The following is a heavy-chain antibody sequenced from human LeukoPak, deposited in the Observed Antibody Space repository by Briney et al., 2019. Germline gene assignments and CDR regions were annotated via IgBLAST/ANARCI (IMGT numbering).Heavy chain of an antibody. D-gene: IGHD3-10*01. J-gene: IGHJ4*02. CDR3: AKDYRSGAFDY. CDR2: IWSDGSNQ. V-gene: IGHV3-33*06. CDR1: GFTFSSYG. Sequence: GGSLRLSCAASGFTFSSYGMHWARQAPGKGLEWVAIIWSDGSNQYYADSVKGRFTISKDTFKNTVYLQMNSLRAEDTAVYYCAKDYRSGAFDYWGQGTLVTVSS.